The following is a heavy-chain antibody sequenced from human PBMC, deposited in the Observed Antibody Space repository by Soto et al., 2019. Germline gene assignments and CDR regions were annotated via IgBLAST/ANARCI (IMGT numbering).Heavy chain of an antibody. CDR3: ARSPFLECN. CDR1: GFTFSSYE. D-gene: IGHD3-3*02. Sequence: GSLRLSFSSAGFTFSSYEINWVRQAPGKGLEWVSYISSSGNTIYYADSVKGRFTISRDNAKNSLFLQMNSLRVEDTAFYYCARSPFLECNWAQGTLVTVSS. V-gene: IGHV3-48*03. J-gene: IGHJ4*02. CDR2: ISSSGNTI.